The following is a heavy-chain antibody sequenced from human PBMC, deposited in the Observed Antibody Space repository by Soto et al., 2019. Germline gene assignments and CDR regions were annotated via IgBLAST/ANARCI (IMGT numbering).Heavy chain of an antibody. CDR3: GTNEFSVDY. J-gene: IGHJ4*02. CDR2: ISSSGIFT. D-gene: IGHD1-1*01. CDR1: FISGCS. Sequence: EVHLVESGGGLVRPGGSLRLSCAGFISGCSMIWVRQAPGKGLEWLSHISSSGIFTDYADSVKGRFTISRDNAKHSLYLQTNSLRAEETAVYRWGTNEFSVDYLSQGTLGAVSS. V-gene: IGHV3-21*04.